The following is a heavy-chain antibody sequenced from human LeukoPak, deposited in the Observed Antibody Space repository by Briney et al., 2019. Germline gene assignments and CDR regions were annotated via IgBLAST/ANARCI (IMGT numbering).Heavy chain of an antibody. Sequence: QPGGSLRLSCAASGFAFSSYAMSWVRQAPGKGLEWVSLISGGGGSTYYADSVKGRFTISRDNSKNTLYLQMNSLRAEDTAVYYCAKLLQPSYYYGMDVWGQGTTVTVSS. D-gene: IGHD6-13*01. CDR2: ISGGGGST. V-gene: IGHV3-23*01. J-gene: IGHJ6*02. CDR1: GFAFSSYA. CDR3: AKLLQPSYYYGMDV.